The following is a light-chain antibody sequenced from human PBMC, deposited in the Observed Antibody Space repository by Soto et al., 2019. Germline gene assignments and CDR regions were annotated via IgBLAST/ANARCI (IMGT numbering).Light chain of an antibody. CDR3: MHGTHWLPT. CDR2: KVS. J-gene: IGKJ5*01. Sequence: EVVMTQSPLSLPVTLGQPASISCRSSQSLVNTDGNTYLNWFQQRPGQSPMRLIYKVSDRDSGGPERFGGSGSGTDLTLKISRVEAEDVGVYYCMHGTHWLPTLGPRTRLEIK. CDR1: QSLVNTDGNTY. V-gene: IGKV2-30*01.